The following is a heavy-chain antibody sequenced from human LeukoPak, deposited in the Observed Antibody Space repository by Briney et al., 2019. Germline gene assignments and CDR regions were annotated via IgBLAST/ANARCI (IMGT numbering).Heavy chain of an antibody. J-gene: IGHJ4*02. D-gene: IGHD3-3*01. V-gene: IGHV3-23*01. CDR1: GFTFSSYA. Sequence: GGSLRLSCAASGFTFSSYAMSWVRQAPGKGLEWVSAISSSGGSTYYADSVKGRFTISRDNSKNTLYLQMNSLRAEDTAVYYCAKAGYYDFWSGHVVGFDYWGQGTLVTVSS. CDR2: ISSSGGST. CDR3: AKAGYYDFWSGHVVGFDY.